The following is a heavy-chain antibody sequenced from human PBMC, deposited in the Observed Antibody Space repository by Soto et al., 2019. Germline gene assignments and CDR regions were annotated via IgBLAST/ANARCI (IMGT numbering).Heavy chain of an antibody. Sequence: QITLKESGPTLVKPTQTLTLTCTFSGFSLSTSGVGVGWIRQPPGKALEWLALIYWDDDKRYSPSLKSRLTIPTATSNNQVLLTRTTMDPVATATCYGAHREAEAGVDYCGQGTLVTVSS. CDR3: AHREAEAGVDY. J-gene: IGHJ4*02. CDR2: IYWDDDK. D-gene: IGHD6-19*01. CDR1: GFSLSTSGVG. V-gene: IGHV2-5*02.